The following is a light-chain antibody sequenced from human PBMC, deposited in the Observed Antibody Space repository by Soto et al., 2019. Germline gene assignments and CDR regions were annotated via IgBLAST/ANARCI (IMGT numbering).Light chain of an antibody. CDR1: HIGSQS. J-gene: IGLJ3*02. CDR2: YAS. V-gene: IGLV3-21*04. Sequence: SYVLTQPPSVSVAPGKTARITCGGNHIGSQSAHWYQQRPGQAPVLVIYYASDRPSGIPERFSGSNSGNTATLTISRVEAGDEADYYCQVWDTSSDPSWVFGGGTKLTVL. CDR3: QVWDTSSDPSWV.